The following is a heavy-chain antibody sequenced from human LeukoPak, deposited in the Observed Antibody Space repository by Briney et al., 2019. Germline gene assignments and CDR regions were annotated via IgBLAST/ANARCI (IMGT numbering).Heavy chain of an antibody. CDR3: ARDPSNTSGRNLFFDY. CDR2: ISCYNGDT. Sequence: HAASVKVSCKASGYIFNKYGVSWVRQAPGQGLEWLAWISCYNGDTNYAQKFQGRVTVTTDTSTSTVFMELRNLNTDDTAVYYCARDPSNTSGRNLFFDYWGQGTLVTVSS. J-gene: IGHJ4*02. D-gene: IGHD6-19*01. V-gene: IGHV1-18*01. CDR1: GYIFNKYG.